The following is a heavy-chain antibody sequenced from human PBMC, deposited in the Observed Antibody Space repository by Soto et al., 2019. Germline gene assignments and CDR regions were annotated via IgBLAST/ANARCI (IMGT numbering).Heavy chain of an antibody. CDR1: GYSFTTYF. D-gene: IGHD6-13*01. Sequence: ASVKVSCKASGYSFTTYFMYWVRRAPGQGLEWMGVINPNNGNTSHAQKFQGRLAMTRDTSTSTAYMVLSSLRSEDTAAYYCARDRRGSSWLGPFDPWGQGTLVTVSS. CDR3: ARDRRGSSWLGPFDP. V-gene: IGHV1-46*01. CDR2: INPNNGNT. J-gene: IGHJ5*02.